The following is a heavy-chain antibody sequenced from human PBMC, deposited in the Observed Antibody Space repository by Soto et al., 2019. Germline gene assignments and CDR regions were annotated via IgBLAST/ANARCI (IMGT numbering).Heavy chain of an antibody. CDR1: GFTFSSYW. J-gene: IGHJ6*02. CDR3: ARGVSPKGGLIAVAGNNYYHGLDV. Sequence: GGSLRLACAASGFTFSSYWMHWVRQAPGKGLVWVSRINSDGSSTFYADSVKGRFTISRDNAKNTLYLQMNSLRVEDTAVYYCARGVSPKGGLIAVAGNNYYHGLDVWGQGTTVTVSS. D-gene: IGHD6-19*01. CDR2: INSDGSST. V-gene: IGHV3-74*01.